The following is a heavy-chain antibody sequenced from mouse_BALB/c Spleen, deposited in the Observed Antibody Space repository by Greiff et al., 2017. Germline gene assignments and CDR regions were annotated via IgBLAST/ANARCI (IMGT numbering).Heavy chain of an antibody. CDR1: GYTFTDYV. Sequence: VKLVESGPELVKPGASVKMSCKASGYTFTDYVISWVKQRTGQGLEWIGEIYPGSGSTYYNEKFKGKATLTADKSSNTAYMQLSSLTSEDSAVFFCARRGITTYAMDYWGQGTSVTVSS. V-gene: IGHV1-77*01. CDR2: IYPGSGST. J-gene: IGHJ4*01. CDR3: ARRGITTYAMDY. D-gene: IGHD1-2*01.